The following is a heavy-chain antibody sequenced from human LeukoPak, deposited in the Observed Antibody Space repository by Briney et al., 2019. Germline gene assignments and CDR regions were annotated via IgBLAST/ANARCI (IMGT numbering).Heavy chain of an antibody. CDR2: MSSSGTT. CDR1: GGSIGHYH. V-gene: IGHV4-59*08. Sequence: PSHTLSLACTVPGGSIGHYHCSWLRQPPGKRLEFIGYMSSSGTTNYNPSLKSRVTISGDTSKNQFSLKLSSLTAADTAVYYCARLSDYYGSRTTAYYFDTWGQGTLVPVSS. D-gene: IGHD3-10*01. J-gene: IGHJ4*02. CDR3: ARLSDYYGSRTTAYYFDT.